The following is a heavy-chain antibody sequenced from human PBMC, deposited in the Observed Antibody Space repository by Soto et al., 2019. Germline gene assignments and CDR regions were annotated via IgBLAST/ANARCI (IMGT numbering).Heavy chain of an antibody. V-gene: IGHV4-4*07. CDR1: GGSISSYY. CDR2: IYTSGST. Sequence: PSETLSLTCTVSGGSISSYYWSWIRQPSGKGLEWIGRIYTSGSTNYNPSLKSRVTMSVDTAKNQFSLKLSSVTAADTAVYYCARGQQLSSVYYYYGMDVWGQGPTVTVYS. CDR3: ARGQQLSSVYYYYGMDV. D-gene: IGHD6-13*01. J-gene: IGHJ6*02.